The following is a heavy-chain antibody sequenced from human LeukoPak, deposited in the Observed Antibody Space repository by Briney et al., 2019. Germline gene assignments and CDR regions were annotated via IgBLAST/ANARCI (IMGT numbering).Heavy chain of an antibody. CDR2: IYYSGST. J-gene: IGHJ2*01. D-gene: IGHD1-26*01. CDR1: GFFSTAYY. V-gene: IGHV4-59*01. CDR3: ARIGPGRGAWYFDL. Sequence: PSETLSLTCTVSGFFSTAYYWGWIRQPPGKGLEWIAYIYYSGSTKYNPSLKSRVTISVDTSKNQFSLKLSSVTAADTAVYYCARIGPGRGAWYFDLWGRGTLVTVPS.